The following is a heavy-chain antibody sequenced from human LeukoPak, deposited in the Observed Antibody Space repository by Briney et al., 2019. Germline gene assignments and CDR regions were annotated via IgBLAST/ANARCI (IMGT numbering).Heavy chain of an antibody. J-gene: IGHJ4*02. D-gene: IGHD6-19*01. V-gene: IGHV3-74*01. CDR3: ARALAVAGTGGHY. CDR2: ISSDGSST. CDR1: GFTLNNYW. Sequence: PGGSLRLSCAASGFTLNNYWMHWVRHAPGKGLVWVSRISSDGSSTSYADSVKGRFTISRDNAKNTLYLQMNSLRAEDTAVYYCARALAVAGTGGHYWGQGTLVTVSS.